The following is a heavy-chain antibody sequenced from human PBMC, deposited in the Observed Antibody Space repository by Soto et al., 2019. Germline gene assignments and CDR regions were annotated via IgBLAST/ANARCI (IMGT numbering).Heavy chain of an antibody. CDR1: GFTFNNAW. D-gene: IGHD3-22*01. CDR2: MKSKSEGETT. Sequence: GGSLRLSCAASGFTFNNAWMGWVRQAPGQGLEWVGHMKSKSEGETTDYAAPVKGRFTISRDDSKNTVYLQMNSLTTEDTAVYYCTAQFYFDASGYYFDLWGQGTLVTVSS. J-gene: IGHJ4*02. V-gene: IGHV3-15*01. CDR3: TAQFYFDASGYYFDL.